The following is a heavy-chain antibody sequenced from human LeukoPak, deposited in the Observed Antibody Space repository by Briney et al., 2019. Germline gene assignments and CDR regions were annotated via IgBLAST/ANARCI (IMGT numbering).Heavy chain of an antibody. V-gene: IGHV3-74*01. CDR2: INSDGSTT. Sequence: GGSLRLSCAASGFTFSSYFMHWVRQAPGKGLVWVSRINSDGSTTTYADSVKGRFTISRDNVKNTLYLQMNSLRAEDTAMYYCARGNYYAMDVWGQGTTVTVCS. CDR1: GFTFSSYF. J-gene: IGHJ6*02. CDR3: ARGNYYAMDV.